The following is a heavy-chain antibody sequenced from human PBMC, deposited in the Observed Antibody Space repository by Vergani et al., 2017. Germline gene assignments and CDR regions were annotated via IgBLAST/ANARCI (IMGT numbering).Heavy chain of an antibody. Sequence: QVQLVQSGAEVKKPGSSVKVSCKASGGTFSSYAISWVRQAPGQGLEWMGGIIPIFGTANYAQKFQGRVTITADESTSTAYMELRSLRSEDTAVYYCARAPGYCSSTSCFRHAFDIWGQGTMVTVSS. V-gene: IGHV1-69*13. J-gene: IGHJ3*02. D-gene: IGHD2-2*01. CDR3: ARAPGYCSSTSCFRHAFDI. CDR1: GGTFSSYA. CDR2: IIPIFGTA.